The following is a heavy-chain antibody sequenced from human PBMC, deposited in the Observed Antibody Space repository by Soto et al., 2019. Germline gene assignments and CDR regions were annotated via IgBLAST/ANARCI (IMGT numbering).Heavy chain of an antibody. CDR1: RCTFSSYA. Sequence: GGSLRLCCAASRCTFSSYAMSWVRQAPWRGLEWVSTVSGSGGSTYYADSVKGRFTISRDNSKNTLYLLMNSLRVEDTALYYCGKEKLYTYGYHFDFCGQGKRVTVTS. CDR2: VSGSGGST. D-gene: IGHD5-18*01. J-gene: IGHJ4*02. V-gene: IGHV3-23*01. CDR3: GKEKLYTYGYHFDF.